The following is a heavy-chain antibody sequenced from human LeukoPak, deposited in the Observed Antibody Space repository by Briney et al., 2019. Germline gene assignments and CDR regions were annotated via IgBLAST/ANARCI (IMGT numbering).Heavy chain of an antibody. D-gene: IGHD6-19*01. CDR2: IRQDGSEE. CDR1: GFTFSSYW. Sequence: GGSLRLSCAASGFTFSSYWMGWVRQAPGKGLEWVANIRQDGSEEYYVDSLKGRFTVSRDNAKNSLYLQMNSLRAEDTAVYYCARQTIAVALSFDYWGQGTLVTVSS. V-gene: IGHV3-7*03. J-gene: IGHJ4*02. CDR3: ARQTIAVALSFDY.